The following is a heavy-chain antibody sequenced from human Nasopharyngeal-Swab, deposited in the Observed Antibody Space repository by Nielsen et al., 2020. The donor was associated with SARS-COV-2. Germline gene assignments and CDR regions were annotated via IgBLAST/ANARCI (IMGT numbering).Heavy chain of an antibody. CDR1: GFTVSLYW. CDR2: IKSDESST. J-gene: IGHJ5*02. V-gene: IGHV3-74*01. CDR3: ATTAGGYSYAS. D-gene: IGHD5-18*01. Sequence: SCAASGFTVSLYWMHWVRQAPGKGLEWVSRIKSDESSTAYADSVKGRFIISRNNAENTYYLRLNNLRAEDTAVYYCATTAGGYSYASWGQGTLVTVSS.